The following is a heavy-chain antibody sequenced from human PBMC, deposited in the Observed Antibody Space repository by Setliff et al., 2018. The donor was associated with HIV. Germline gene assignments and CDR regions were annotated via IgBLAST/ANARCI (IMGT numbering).Heavy chain of an antibody. CDR3: ARVRFFDRIGYFARPYYFLDS. CDR2: ISHSGSP. V-gene: IGHV4-34*01. Sequence: PPETRSLTCPVINGSSSGYYWTWIRQPPGKGLEWIGEISHSGSPNYNPSLKSRVTMSRDTSKNQLSLSLSSVTAADTAVYYCARVRFFDRIGYFARPYYFLDSWGQGTLVTVSS. CDR1: NGSSSGYY. J-gene: IGHJ4*02. D-gene: IGHD3-22*01.